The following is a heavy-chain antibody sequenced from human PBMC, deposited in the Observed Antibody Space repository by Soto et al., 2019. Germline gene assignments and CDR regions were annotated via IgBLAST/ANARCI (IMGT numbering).Heavy chain of an antibody. CDR1: GYTFTGHY. CDR2: INPNSGAT. J-gene: IGHJ6*02. CDR3: ARELQTSYPGLDV. D-gene: IGHD2-15*01. Sequence: QVQLVQSGAEVKKPGASVKVSCKSSGYTFTGHYMHWVRQAPGQGLEWMGWINPNSGATNYARKFQGWVNMTRDTSISTAYMELSRLRSYDTSVYYCARELQTSYPGLDVWGQGPTVTVS. V-gene: IGHV1-2*04.